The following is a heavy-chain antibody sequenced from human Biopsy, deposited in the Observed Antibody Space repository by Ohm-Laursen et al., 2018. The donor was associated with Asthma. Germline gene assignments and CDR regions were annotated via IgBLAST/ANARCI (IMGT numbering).Heavy chain of an antibody. Sequence: SLRLSCSASGFTVSRDYMFWVRQAPGKGLEWVSVIYSSGTSHTADSVRGRFTISRDYSKNTLYLQMHSPRAEDTAVYYCARGDSSGWSQYYFDYWGQGTLVTVSS. CDR1: GFTVSRDY. CDR2: IYSSGTS. J-gene: IGHJ4*02. D-gene: IGHD6-19*01. CDR3: ARGDSSGWSQYYFDY. V-gene: IGHV3-53*01.